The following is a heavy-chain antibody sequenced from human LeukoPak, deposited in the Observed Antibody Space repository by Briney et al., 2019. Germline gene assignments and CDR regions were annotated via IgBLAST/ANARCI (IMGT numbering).Heavy chain of an antibody. CDR3: AKDSPPMGATEYFQH. D-gene: IGHD1-26*01. CDR2: ISYDGSNK. J-gene: IGHJ1*01. CDR1: GFTFSSYA. V-gene: IGHV3-30-3*01. Sequence: GGSLRLSCAASGFTFSSYAMHWVRQAPGKGLEWVAVISYDGSNKYYADSVKGRFTISRDNSKNTLYLQMNSLRAEDTAVYYCAKDSPPMGATEYFQHWSQGTLVTVSS.